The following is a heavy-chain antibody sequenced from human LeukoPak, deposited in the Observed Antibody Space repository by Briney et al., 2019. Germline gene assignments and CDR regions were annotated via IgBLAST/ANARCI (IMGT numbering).Heavy chain of an antibody. J-gene: IGHJ4*02. Sequence: PGRSLRLSCAASGFTFDDYAMHWVRQAPGKGLEWVSGISWNSGSIGYADSVKGRFTISRDNAKNSLYLQMNSLRAEDTALYYCAKEKYYYGSGSPASPWDYWGQGTLVTVSS. CDR3: AKEKYYYGSGSPASPWDY. V-gene: IGHV3-9*01. CDR1: GFTFDDYA. D-gene: IGHD3-10*01. CDR2: ISWNSGSI.